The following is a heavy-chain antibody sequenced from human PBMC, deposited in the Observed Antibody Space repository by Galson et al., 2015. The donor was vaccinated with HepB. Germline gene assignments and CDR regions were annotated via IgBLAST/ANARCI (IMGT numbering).Heavy chain of an antibody. D-gene: IGHD5-24*01. Sequence: SVKVSCKASGYTFTSYDINWVRQATGQGLEWMGWMNPNSGNTGYAQKFQGRVTMTRNTSISTAYMELSSLRSEDTAVYYCARGRDGYNYGYYYYYYMDVWGKGTTVTVSS. CDR3: ARGRDGYNYGYYYYYYMDV. CDR1: GYTFTSYD. CDR2: MNPNSGNT. J-gene: IGHJ6*03. V-gene: IGHV1-8*01.